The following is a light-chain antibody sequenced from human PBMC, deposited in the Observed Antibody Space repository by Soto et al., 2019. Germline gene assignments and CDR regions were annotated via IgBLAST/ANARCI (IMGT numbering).Light chain of an antibody. V-gene: IGKV3-11*01. CDR1: QSVSSY. Sequence: EIVLTQSPATLSLSPGERATLSCRASQSVSSYLAWYQQKPGQAPRLLIYDASNRATGIPARFSGSGSGTDFTLTISSLETQDFAVYYCQQYDNWPTITFCQGTRLEIK. CDR3: QQYDNWPTIT. J-gene: IGKJ5*01. CDR2: DAS.